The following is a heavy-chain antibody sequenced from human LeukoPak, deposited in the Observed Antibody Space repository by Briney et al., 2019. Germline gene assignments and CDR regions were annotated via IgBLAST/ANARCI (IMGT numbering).Heavy chain of an antibody. CDR2: ISSSSSTI. D-gene: IGHD3-3*01. J-gene: IGHJ6*03. CDR3: ARDLEYYDFWSGYSYYYYYYMDV. Sequence: GGSVRLSCGETGFTVSSYSMSWVRLAPGKGLEWVSYISSSSSTIYYAESVRGRFTISRDNAKNSLYLQMNSLRAEDTAVYYCARDLEYYDFWSGYSYYYYYYMDVWGKGTTVTVSS. CDR1: GFTVSSYS. V-gene: IGHV3-48*04.